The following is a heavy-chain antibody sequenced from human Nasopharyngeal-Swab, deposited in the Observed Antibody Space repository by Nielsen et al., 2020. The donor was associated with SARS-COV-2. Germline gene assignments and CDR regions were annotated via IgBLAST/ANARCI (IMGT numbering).Heavy chain of an antibody. Sequence: WIPQPPGKALEWLALIYWDDDKRYSPSLKSRLTITKDTSKNQVVLTMTNMDPVDTATYYCAHRRGYYYDSSGFPSDAFDIWGQGTMVTVSS. CDR2: IYWDDDK. D-gene: IGHD3-22*01. J-gene: IGHJ3*02. V-gene: IGHV2-5*02. CDR3: AHRRGYYYDSSGFPSDAFDI.